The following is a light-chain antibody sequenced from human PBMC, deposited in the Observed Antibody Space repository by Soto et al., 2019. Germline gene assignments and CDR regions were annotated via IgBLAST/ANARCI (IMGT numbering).Light chain of an antibody. CDR3: QHYNSYSEA. CDR1: QGIGDE. CDR2: KAS. J-gene: IGKJ1*01. Sequence: IQMTQSPSSLSASVGDRVTITCRASQGIGDELGWYQQKPGKAPKLLIYKASTLKSGDPSRFSGSGSGTEFTLTISSLQPDDFATYYCQHYNSYSEAFGQGTKVELK. V-gene: IGKV1-5*03.